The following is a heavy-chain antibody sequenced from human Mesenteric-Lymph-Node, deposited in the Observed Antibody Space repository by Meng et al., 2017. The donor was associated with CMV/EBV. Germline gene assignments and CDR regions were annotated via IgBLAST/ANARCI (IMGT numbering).Heavy chain of an antibody. J-gene: IGHJ4*02. CDR1: GGSISGYY. CDR2: IYYSGST. CDR3: ARGRRSSSWYYFDY. Sequence: SETLSLTCTVSGGSISGYYWSWIRQPPGKGLEWIGYIYYSGSTSYNPSLKSRVTISVDTSKNQFSLKLSSVTAADTAVYYCARGRRSSSWYYFDYWGQGTLVTVSS. D-gene: IGHD6-13*01. V-gene: IGHV4-59*12.